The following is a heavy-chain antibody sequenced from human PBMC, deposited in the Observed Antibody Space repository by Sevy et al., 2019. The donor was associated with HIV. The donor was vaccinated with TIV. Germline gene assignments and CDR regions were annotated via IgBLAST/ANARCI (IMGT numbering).Heavy chain of an antibody. D-gene: IGHD3-22*01. V-gene: IGHV3-30*04. CDR3: ARDPTFSSDTRGYYPFGS. CDR1: GFIFSNYA. Sequence: GESLKISCAASGFIFSNYAIHWVRRAPGKGLEWVAVISYDGSNKHYAASVKGRFTISRDNSRNTLFLQMNSLRLDDTTVYYCARDPTFSSDTRGYYPFGSWGQGTLVTVSS. CDR2: ISYDGSNK. J-gene: IGHJ4*02.